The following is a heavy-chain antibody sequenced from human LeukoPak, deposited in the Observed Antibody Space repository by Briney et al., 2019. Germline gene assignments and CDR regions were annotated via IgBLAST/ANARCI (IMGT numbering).Heavy chain of an antibody. CDR3: ARVASSSGWYFDH. J-gene: IGHJ4*02. Sequence: GGSLRLSCAASGFTFSSYWMHWVRQAPGKGLVWVSRISNDGSSTSYADSVKGRFTISRDNAKNTLYVQMNSLRAEDTAVYYCARVASSSGWYFDHWGQGTLVTVSS. CDR1: GFTFSSYW. CDR2: ISNDGSST. V-gene: IGHV3-74*01. D-gene: IGHD6-19*01.